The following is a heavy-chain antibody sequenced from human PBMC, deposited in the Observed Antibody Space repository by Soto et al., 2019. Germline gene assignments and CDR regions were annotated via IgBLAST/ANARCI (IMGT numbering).Heavy chain of an antibody. Sequence: SETLSLTCTVSGGSISSYYWSWIRQPAGKGLEWIGRIYTSGSTNYNPSLKSRVTMSVDTSKNQFSLKLSSVTAADTAVYYCARARPSRYYDSSGYPNWCDPWGQGTLVTVSS. V-gene: IGHV4-4*07. CDR3: ARARPSRYYDSSGYPNWCDP. D-gene: IGHD3-22*01. J-gene: IGHJ5*02. CDR1: GGSISSYY. CDR2: IYTSGST.